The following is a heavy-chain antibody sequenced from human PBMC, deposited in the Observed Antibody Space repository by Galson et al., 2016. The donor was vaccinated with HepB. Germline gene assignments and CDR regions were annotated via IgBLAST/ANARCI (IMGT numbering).Heavy chain of an antibody. V-gene: IGHV1-2*02. CDR3: ARDRLGGYDYH. Sequence: SVKVSCKAPAYTFTGYYMHWVRQAPGQGLEWMGWINPNSGGTNYAQKFQGRVTMTRDASISTAYMELSSLRSNDTAVYYCARDRLGGYDYHWGQGTLVTVSS. CDR1: AYTFTGYY. D-gene: IGHD5-12*01. J-gene: IGHJ5*02. CDR2: INPNSGGT.